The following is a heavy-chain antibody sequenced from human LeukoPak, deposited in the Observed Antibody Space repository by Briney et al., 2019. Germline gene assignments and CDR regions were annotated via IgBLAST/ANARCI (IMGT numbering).Heavy chain of an antibody. V-gene: IGHV3-49*03. CDR2: IRSKAYGGTT. CDR1: GFTFGDYA. J-gene: IGHJ6*02. CDR3: TRDFRDLGYCSSTSCYVYYYYYGMDV. Sequence: GGSLRLSCTASGFTFGDYAMSWFRQAPGKGLEWVGFIRSKAYGGTTEYAASVKGRFTISRDDSKSVAYLQMNSLKTEDTAVYYCTRDFRDLGYCSSTSCYVYYYYYGMDVWGQGTTVTVSS. D-gene: IGHD2-2*01.